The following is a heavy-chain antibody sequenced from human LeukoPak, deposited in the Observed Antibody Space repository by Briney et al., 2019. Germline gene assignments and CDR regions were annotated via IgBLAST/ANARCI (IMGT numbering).Heavy chain of an antibody. J-gene: IGHJ3*01. CDR3: ARGDYYDTSGKYVDALDV. CDR1: GFTFSRYW. Sequence: GGSLRLSCAASGFTFSRYWMSWVRQAPGKGLEWVANIKEDGSEKFYVDSVKGRFTISRDNAKNALYLQMNSLRVEETAMYYCARGDYYDTSGKYVDALDVWGQGTMVTVSS. CDR2: IKEDGSEK. V-gene: IGHV3-7*04. D-gene: IGHD3-22*01.